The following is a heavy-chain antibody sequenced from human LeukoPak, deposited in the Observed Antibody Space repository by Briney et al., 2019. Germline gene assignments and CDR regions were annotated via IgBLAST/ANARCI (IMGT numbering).Heavy chain of an antibody. V-gene: IGHV3-53*01. D-gene: IGHD1-7*01. CDR3: ARDRNNWNYDGGYFDY. CDR1: GFTVSSNY. J-gene: IGHJ4*02. CDR2: IYSGGST. Sequence: GRSLRLSCAASGFTVSSNYMSWVRQAPGKGLEWVSVIYSGGSTYYADSVKGRFTISRDNSKNTLYLQMNSLRAEDTAVYYCARDRNNWNYDGGYFDYWGQGTLVTVSS.